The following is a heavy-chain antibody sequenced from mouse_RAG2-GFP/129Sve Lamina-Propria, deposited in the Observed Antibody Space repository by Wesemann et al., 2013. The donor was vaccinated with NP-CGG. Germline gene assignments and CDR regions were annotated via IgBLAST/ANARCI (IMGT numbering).Heavy chain of an antibody. Sequence: EVQLQQSGPELVKPGASVKMSCKASGYTFTDYYMHWVKQSHGKSLEWIGDINPNNGGTSYNQKFKGKATLTVDKSSSTAYMELRSLTSEDSAVYYCAMRDWDDYWGQGTTLTVSS. CDR3: AMRDWDDY. CDR1: GYTFTDYY. V-gene: IGHV1-34*01. CDR2: INPNNGGT. J-gene: IGHJ2*01. D-gene: IGHD4-1*01.